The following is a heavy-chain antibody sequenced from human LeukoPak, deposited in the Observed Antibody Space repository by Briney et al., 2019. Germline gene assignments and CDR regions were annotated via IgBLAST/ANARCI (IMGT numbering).Heavy chain of an antibody. Sequence: ASVKVSCKASGYTFASYGISWVRQAPGQGLEWMGWISGYNGNTNYAQNLQGRVTMTTDTSTSTAYMELRSLRSDDTAVYYCARDDFYSNIIDYWGQRTLVTVSS. CDR2: ISGYNGNT. CDR1: GYTFASYG. J-gene: IGHJ4*02. D-gene: IGHD4-11*01. V-gene: IGHV1-18*01. CDR3: ARDDFYSNIIDY.